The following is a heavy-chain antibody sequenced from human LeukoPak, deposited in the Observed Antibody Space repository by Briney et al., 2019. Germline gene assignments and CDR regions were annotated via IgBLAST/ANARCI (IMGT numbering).Heavy chain of an antibody. CDR3: ARGRRWSYYFDY. Sequence: PSETLSLTCAIYGGSFSGYYWSWTRQPPGKGLEWIGEINHSGSTNYNPSLKGRVTISVDTSKNQFSLKLSSVTAADTAVYYCARGRRWSYYFDYWGQGTLVTVSS. CDR1: GGSFSGYY. J-gene: IGHJ4*02. D-gene: IGHD1-26*01. CDR2: INHSGST. V-gene: IGHV4-34*01.